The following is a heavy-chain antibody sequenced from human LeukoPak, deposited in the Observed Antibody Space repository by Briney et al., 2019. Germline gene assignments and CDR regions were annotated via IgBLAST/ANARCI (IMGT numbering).Heavy chain of an antibody. J-gene: IGHJ4*02. V-gene: IGHV3-23*01. CDR2: LSGSGNDT. Sequence: PGGSLRLSCAASGFTMKDYYTSWVRQAPGKGLEWVSGLSGSGNDTYYADSVKGRFTISRDNSKNTLWLQMRTLGAEDTAVYYCAKAGSIRFDYWGQGTLVTVSS. CDR3: AKAGSIRFDY. CDR1: GFTMKDYY. D-gene: IGHD1-26*01.